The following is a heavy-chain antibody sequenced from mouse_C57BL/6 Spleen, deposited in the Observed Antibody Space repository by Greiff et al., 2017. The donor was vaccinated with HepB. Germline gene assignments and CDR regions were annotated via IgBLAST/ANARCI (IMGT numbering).Heavy chain of an antibody. V-gene: IGHV1-72*01. D-gene: IGHD2-3*01. CDR1: GYTFTSYW. CDR2: IDPNSGGT. Sequence: QVQLKQSGAELVKPGASVKLSCKASGYTFTSYWMHWVKQRPGRGLEWIGRIDPNSGGTKYNEKFKSKATLTVDKPSSTAYMQLSSLTSEDSAVYYCARGIYDGYYGDWFAYWGQGTLVTVSA. CDR3: ARGIYDGYYGDWFAY. J-gene: IGHJ3*01.